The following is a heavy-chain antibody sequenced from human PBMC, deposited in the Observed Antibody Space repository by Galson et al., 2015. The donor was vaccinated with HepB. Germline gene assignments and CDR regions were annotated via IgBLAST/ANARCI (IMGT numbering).Heavy chain of an antibody. D-gene: IGHD3-3*01. V-gene: IGHV3-23*01. J-gene: IGHJ6*02. Sequence: SLRLSCAASGFTFSSYAMSWVRQAPGKGLEWVPAISGSGGSTYYADSVKGRFTISRDNSKNTLYPQMNSLRAEDTAVYYCAKDYDFWSGYSQEGGYYYGMDVWGQGTTVTVSS. CDR2: ISGSGGST. CDR1: GFTFSSYA. CDR3: AKDYDFWSGYSQEGGYYYGMDV.